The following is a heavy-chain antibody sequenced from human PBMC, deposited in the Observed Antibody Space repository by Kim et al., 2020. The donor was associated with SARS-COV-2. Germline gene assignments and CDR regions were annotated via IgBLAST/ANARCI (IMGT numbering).Heavy chain of an antibody. CDR2: T. D-gene: IGHD3-22*01. Sequence: TYYNPSRKSRVTISVDTSKNQFSLTLSAVTAADTAVDYCARDSSGSHFDFWGQGTLVTVSS. J-gene: IGHJ4*02. V-gene: IGHV4-31*02. CDR3: ARDSSGSHFDF.